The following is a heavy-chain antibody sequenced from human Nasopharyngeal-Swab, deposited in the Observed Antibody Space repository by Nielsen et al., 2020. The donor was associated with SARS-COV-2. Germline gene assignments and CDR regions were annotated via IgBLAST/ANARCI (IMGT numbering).Heavy chain of an antibody. D-gene: IGHD5-18*01. CDR1: GFTFSSYA. V-gene: IGHV3-23*01. Sequence: GESLKISCAASGFTFSSYAMSWVRQAPGKGLEWVSAISGSGGSTYYADSVKGRFTISRDNSKNTLYLQMNSLRAEDTAVYYCAKEDTAMATYYFDYWGQGTLVTVSS. CDR2: ISGSGGST. CDR3: AKEDTAMATYYFDY. J-gene: IGHJ4*02.